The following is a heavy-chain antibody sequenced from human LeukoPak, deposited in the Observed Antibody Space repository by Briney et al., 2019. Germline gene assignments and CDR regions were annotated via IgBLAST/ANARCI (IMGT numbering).Heavy chain of an antibody. Sequence: GGSLRLSWAASGFTFSSYAMSWVRQAPGKGLEWVSAISGSGGSTYYADSVKGRFTISRDNSKNTLYLQMNSLRAEDTAVYYCAKGDISDFWSGYYPPYFDYWGQGTLVTVSS. J-gene: IGHJ4*02. CDR2: ISGSGGST. V-gene: IGHV3-23*01. CDR1: GFTFSSYA. CDR3: AKGDISDFWSGYYPPYFDY. D-gene: IGHD3-3*01.